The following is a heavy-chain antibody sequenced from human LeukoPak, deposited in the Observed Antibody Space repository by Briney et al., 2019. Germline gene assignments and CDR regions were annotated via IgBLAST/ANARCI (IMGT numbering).Heavy chain of an antibody. CDR3: ARADSSGSPLTSYFHF. V-gene: IGHV3-11*01. CDR2: ISRSGSTI. J-gene: IGHJ4*02. Sequence: GGSLRLSCAASGFTFSDYYMNWIRQAPGKGLEWVSSISRSGSTIYYADSVKGRFTISRDNAKNSLYLQMNSLRAEDTAVYFCARADSSGSPLTSYFHFWGQGTLVTVSS. D-gene: IGHD1-26*01. CDR1: GFTFSDYY.